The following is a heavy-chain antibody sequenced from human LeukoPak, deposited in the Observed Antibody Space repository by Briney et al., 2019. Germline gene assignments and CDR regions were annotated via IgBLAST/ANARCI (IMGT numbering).Heavy chain of an antibody. CDR3: ARDHVKAAAGIFDY. D-gene: IGHD6-13*01. CDR1: GFTFSSYA. CDR2: VSGSADGT. V-gene: IGHV3-23*01. Sequence: PGRSLRLSCAASGFTFSSYAMHWVRQAPGKGLEWVSAVSGSADGTYYADSVKGRFTISRDNSKNTLYLRMNSLRADDTAIYYCARDHVKAAAGIFDYWGQGTLVTVSS. J-gene: IGHJ4*02.